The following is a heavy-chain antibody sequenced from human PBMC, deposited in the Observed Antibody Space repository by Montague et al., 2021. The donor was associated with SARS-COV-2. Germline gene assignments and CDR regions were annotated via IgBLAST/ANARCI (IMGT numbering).Heavy chain of an antibody. CDR1: GDSMRSSY. D-gene: IGHD3-16*02. J-gene: IGHJ5*02. CDR2: TYYSGVA. V-gene: IGHV4-59*13. CDR3: ARSVVGGTYRHTRWFDP. Sequence: ETLSLTCTVFGDSMRSSYWNWIRQPPGKGLEYIGYTYYSGVANYNPSLWSRVTISLDTSKNQFSLNLRSVTAADTAVYYCARSVVGGTYRHTRWFDPWGQGTLATVFS.